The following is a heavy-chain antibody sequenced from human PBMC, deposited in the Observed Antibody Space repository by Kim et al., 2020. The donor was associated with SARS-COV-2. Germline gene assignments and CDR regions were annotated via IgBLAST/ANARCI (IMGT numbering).Heavy chain of an antibody. Sequence: ASVKVSCKASGYTFTNYAIHWVRQAPGRGLEWMGWINTDTGSPTYAPDFTGRFVFSLDTSVSTAYLQIRSLEAEDTALYYCARVVWGGFRYIDSWGQGTLVTVSS. CDR2: INTDTGSP. D-gene: IGHD3-16*02. J-gene: IGHJ4*02. CDR1: GYTFTNYA. V-gene: IGHV7-4-1*02. CDR3: ARVVWGGFRYIDS.